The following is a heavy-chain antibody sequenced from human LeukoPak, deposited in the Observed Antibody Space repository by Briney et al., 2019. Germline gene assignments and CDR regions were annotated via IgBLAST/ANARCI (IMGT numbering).Heavy chain of an antibody. V-gene: IGHV4-39*07. Sequence: SETLSLTCTVSGGSISSSSYYWGWIRQPPGKGLEWIGSIYYSGSTYYNPSLKSRVTISLDTSKNQFSLKLSSVTAADTAMYYCARDVVAAAGSWGYWGQGTLVTVSS. D-gene: IGHD6-13*01. J-gene: IGHJ4*02. CDR2: IYYSGST. CDR3: ARDVVAAAGSWGY. CDR1: GGSISSSSYY.